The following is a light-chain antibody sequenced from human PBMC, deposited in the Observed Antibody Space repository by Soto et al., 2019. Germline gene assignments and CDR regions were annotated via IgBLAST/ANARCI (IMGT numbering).Light chain of an antibody. CDR3: RQYGTSLGFT. J-gene: IGKJ4*01. V-gene: IGKV3-20*01. CDR1: QSVSSNF. Sequence: EIVLTQSPGTLSLSPGERATLSCRASQSVSSNFLDWYQEKLGQPPRLLIYGASKRATGIPDRFSGSGSGTDFTLTISRLEPEDFAVYYCRQYGTSLGFTVGGGTKVDIK. CDR2: GAS.